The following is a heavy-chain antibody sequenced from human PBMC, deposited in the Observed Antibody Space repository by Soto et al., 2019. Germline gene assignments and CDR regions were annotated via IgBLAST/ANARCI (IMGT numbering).Heavy chain of an antibody. Sequence: PSETLSLTCTVSGASLSSGSYYWSWIRQPPGKGLEWIGYFYYTGTTNYNPSLESRVPLSPDTSKNQFSLNLTSVTDADTAVYYCARVVKSNWFDPWGQGTLVTVSS. CDR1: GASLSSGSYY. D-gene: IGHD3-22*01. V-gene: IGHV4-61*01. J-gene: IGHJ5*02. CDR3: ARVVKSNWFDP. CDR2: FYYTGTT.